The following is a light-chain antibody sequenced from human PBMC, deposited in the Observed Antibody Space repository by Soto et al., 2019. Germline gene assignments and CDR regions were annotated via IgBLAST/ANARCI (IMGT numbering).Light chain of an antibody. Sequence: DIQMTQSPSSLSASVGDRVTITCQASHDISKYLNWYQQKPGKAPKLLIYDASNLEMGVPSRFSGSGSGTDFTFTISSLQPEDIGTYYCQQYDHLYTFSQGTKLEI. V-gene: IGKV1-33*01. CDR1: HDISKY. J-gene: IGKJ2*01. CDR2: DAS. CDR3: QQYDHLYT.